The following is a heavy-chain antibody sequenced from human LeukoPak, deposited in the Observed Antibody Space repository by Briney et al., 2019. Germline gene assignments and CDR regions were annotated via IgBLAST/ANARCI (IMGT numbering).Heavy chain of an antibody. CDR1: GYTFTSYG. V-gene: IGHV1-18*01. J-gene: IGHJ1*01. CDR2: ISAYNGNT. D-gene: IGHD2-15*01. CDR3: ARDLEGYCSGGSCYSGQH. Sequence: GASVKVSCKASGYTFTSYGISWVRQAPGQGLEWMGWISAYNGNTNYAQKLQGRVTMTTDTSTSTAYMELRSLRSDDTAVYYCARDLEGYCSGGSCYSGQHWGQGTLVTVSS.